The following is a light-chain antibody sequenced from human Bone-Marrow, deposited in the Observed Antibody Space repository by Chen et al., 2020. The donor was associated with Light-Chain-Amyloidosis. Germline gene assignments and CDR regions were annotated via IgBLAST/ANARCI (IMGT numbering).Light chain of an antibody. CDR2: DDS. J-gene: IGLJ3*02. Sequence: SYVLTQPSSVSVAPGQTATIACGGNNIGSTSVHWYQQKPGQAPLLVVYDDSDRPSGIPERLSGANSGNPATLTISRVEAGDEADYYCQVWDRSSDRPVFGGGTKLTVL. V-gene: IGLV3-21*02. CDR3: QVWDRSSDRPV. CDR1: NIGSTS.